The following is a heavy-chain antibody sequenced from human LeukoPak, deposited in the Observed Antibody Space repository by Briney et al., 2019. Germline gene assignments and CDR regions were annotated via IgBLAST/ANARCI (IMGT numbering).Heavy chain of an antibody. J-gene: IGHJ5*02. CDR3: ATSGSYYVWFDP. V-gene: IGHV1-24*01. D-gene: IGHD1-26*01. CDR1: GYTLTELS. Sequence: ASVKVSCKASGYTLTELSMHWVRQAPGKGLEWMGGFDPEDGETIYAQKFQGRVTMTEDTSTDTAFMELSSLRSEDTAVYYCATSGSYYVWFDPWGQGTLVTVSS. CDR2: FDPEDGET.